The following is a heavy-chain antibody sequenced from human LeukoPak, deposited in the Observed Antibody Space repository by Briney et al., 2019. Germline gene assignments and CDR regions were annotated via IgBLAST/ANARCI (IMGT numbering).Heavy chain of an antibody. D-gene: IGHD3-9*01. CDR2: IIPIFGTA. J-gene: IGHJ5*02. CDR1: GGTFSSYA. CDR3: ARDDYDILTGYPNWFDP. V-gene: IGHV1-69*06. Sequence: ASVKVSCKASGGTFSSYAISWVRQAPGQGLEWMGGIIPIFGTANYAQKFQGRVTITADKPTSTAYMELSSLRSEDTAVYYCARDDYDILTGYPNWFDPWGQGTLVTVSS.